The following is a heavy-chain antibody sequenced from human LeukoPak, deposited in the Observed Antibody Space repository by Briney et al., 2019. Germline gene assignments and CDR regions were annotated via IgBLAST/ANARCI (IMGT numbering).Heavy chain of an antibody. CDR1: GGSINSDY. CDR2: TYHRGST. J-gene: IGHJ3*02. V-gene: IGHV4-59*01. CDR3: ARVGGMTTINNAAFDI. Sequence: SGPTLVQPSETLSLTCSVSGGSINSDYWNWIRQPPGEGRGWIGYTYHRGSTNYKPSLKSRVTISIDKSKKQFFLTLISVAAAGTAIYYCARVGGMTTINNAAFDIWGQGTMVTVPS. D-gene: IGHD5-24*01.